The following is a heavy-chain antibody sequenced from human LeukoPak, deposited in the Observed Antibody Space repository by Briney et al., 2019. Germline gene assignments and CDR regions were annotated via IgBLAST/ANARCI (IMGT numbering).Heavy chain of an antibody. CDR2: IIPIFGTA. CDR3: ARAGMATRYFDY. CDR1: GGTFSSYA. D-gene: IGHD5-24*01. V-gene: IGHV1-69*06. Sequence: SVKVSCKASGGTFSSYAISWVRQAPGQGLEWMGGIIPIFGTANYAQKFQGRVTITADKSTSTAYMELSSLRSEDTAVYYCARAGMATRYFDYWGQGTLVTVSS. J-gene: IGHJ4*02.